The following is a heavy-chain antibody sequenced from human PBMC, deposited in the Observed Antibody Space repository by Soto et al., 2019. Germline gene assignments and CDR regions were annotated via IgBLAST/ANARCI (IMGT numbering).Heavy chain of an antibody. D-gene: IGHD3-3*01. CDR1: GFSLSTSGVG. CDR3: AHRAYYDFWSGYPPAFDP. J-gene: IGHJ5*02. Sequence: SGPTLVNPTQTLTLTCTFSGFSLSTSGVGVGWIRQPPGKALEWLALIYWDDDKRYSPSLKSRLTITKDTSKNQVVLTMTNMDPVDTATFYCAHRAYYDFWSGYPPAFDPWGQGTLVTVSS. CDR2: IYWDDDK. V-gene: IGHV2-5*02.